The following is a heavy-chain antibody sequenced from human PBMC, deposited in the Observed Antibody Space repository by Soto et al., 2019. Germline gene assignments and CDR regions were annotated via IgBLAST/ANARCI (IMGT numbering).Heavy chain of an antibody. CDR1: GYSFNIYG. D-gene: IGHD3-10*01. J-gene: IGHJ4*02. CDR3: VRWFGSAVYASHFDY. CDR2: IRYHGREE. Sequence: QVQLVESGGGVVQPGTSLRLSCAASGYSFNIYGMHWVRQAPGKGLEYVAGIRYHGREEFYGDSVRGRFTISRDNYRNMMSLQMNSLRVEDTAVYYCVRWFGSAVYASHFDYWGQGIPVTVSS. V-gene: IGHV3-33*01.